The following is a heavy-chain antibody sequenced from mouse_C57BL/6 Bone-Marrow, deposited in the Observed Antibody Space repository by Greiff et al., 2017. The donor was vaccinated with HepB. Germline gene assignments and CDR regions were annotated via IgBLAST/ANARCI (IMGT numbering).Heavy chain of an antibody. CDR1: GYTFTSYW. Sequence: QVQLQQPGAELVKPGASVKLSCKASGYTFTSYWMHWVKQRPGQGLEWIGMIHPNSGSTNYNEKFKSKATLTVDKSSSTAYMQLSSLTSEDSAVYYCTRRGIEDYDLYYWGQGTTLTVSS. CDR3: TRRGIEDYDLYY. J-gene: IGHJ2*01. D-gene: IGHD2-4*01. V-gene: IGHV1-64*01. CDR2: IHPNSGST.